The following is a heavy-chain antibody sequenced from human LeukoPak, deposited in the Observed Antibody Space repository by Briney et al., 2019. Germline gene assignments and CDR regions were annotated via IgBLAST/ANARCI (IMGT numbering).Heavy chain of an antibody. J-gene: IGHJ4*02. CDR2: IKGDGSQK. Sequence: GGSLRLSCTASGFTFSAYWMTWVRQAPGKGLEFVANIKGDGSQKEYVDSVKGRFTISRDNAKNSLYLQMISLRAEDTAVYHCARWRGAQSEFEYWGQGTLVTVSS. CDR3: ARWRGAQSEFEY. D-gene: IGHD3-3*01. CDR1: GFTFSAYW. V-gene: IGHV3-7*01.